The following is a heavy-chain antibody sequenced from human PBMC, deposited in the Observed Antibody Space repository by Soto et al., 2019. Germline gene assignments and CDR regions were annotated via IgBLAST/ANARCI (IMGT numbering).Heavy chain of an antibody. Sequence: PGGSLRLSCAASGFTFSSYAMSWVRQAPGKGLEWVSAISGSGSNTYYADSVKGRFTISRDNSKNTLYLQMNSLRAEDTAVYYCAKEPSRRGGCFDDWGQGTLVTVSS. CDR3: AKEPSRRGGCFDD. D-gene: IGHD6-19*01. J-gene: IGHJ4*02. CDR2: ISGSGSNT. CDR1: GFTFSSYA. V-gene: IGHV3-23*01.